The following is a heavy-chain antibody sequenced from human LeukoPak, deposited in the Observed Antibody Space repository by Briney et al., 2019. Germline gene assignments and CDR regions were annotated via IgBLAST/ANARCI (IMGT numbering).Heavy chain of an antibody. CDR1: GFTFSNYP. D-gene: IGHD5-12*01. V-gene: IGHV3-23*01. Sequence: GGSLRLSCAPSGFTFSNYPMSWVRQSPGKGLEWVSAISISGGSTYYADPVKGRLTISRDNSKNTLYLQMNRLRVEDTAIYYCARGGAPGHLHLDSWGQGTLVTVSS. J-gene: IGHJ4*02. CDR2: ISISGGST. CDR3: ARGGAPGHLHLDS.